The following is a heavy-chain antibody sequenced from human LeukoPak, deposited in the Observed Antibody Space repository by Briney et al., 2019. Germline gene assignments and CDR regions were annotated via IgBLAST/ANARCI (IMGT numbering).Heavy chain of an antibody. CDR2: FDPEHGET. J-gene: IGHJ4*02. CDR1: GYTLTELS. V-gene: IGHV1-24*01. D-gene: IGHD3-22*01. CDR3: ATSPGHYFDRGGYIYDY. Sequence: ASVKVSCKVSGYTLTELSIHWVRQAPGKGLEWMGGFDPEHGETIYAQKFQGRVTMTEDTSTDTAYMELSSLRSEDTAVYYCATSPGHYFDRGGYIYDYWGQGTLVTASS.